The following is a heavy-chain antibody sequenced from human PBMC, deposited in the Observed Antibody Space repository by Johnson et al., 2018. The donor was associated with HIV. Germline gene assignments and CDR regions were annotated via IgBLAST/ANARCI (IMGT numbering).Heavy chain of an antibody. CDR3: ARDSGGKYYIMDAFDI. CDR1: GFTFSNYG. Sequence: QVQLVESGGGVVQPGRSLRLSCAASGFTFSNYGMHWVRQAPGKGLEWVAFIWYDGTNKYYADSVKGRFTISRDNSKNTLYLQMNSLRAEDTAVYYCARDSGGKYYIMDAFDIWGQGTMVTVSS. D-gene: IGHD1-26*01. J-gene: IGHJ3*02. V-gene: IGHV3-33*01. CDR2: IWYDGTNK.